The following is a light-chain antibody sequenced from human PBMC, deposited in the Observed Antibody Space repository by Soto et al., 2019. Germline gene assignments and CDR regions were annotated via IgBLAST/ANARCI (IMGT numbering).Light chain of an antibody. CDR2: EVS. CDR1: SSDVGGYNY. J-gene: IGLJ1*01. Sequence: QSALTQPASVSGSPGQSIALSCTGTSSDVGGYNYVSWYQHHPGEAPKLMIYEVSNRPSGVSNRFSGSKSGNTASLTISGLQAEDEADYYCASYGSSKVFGTGTKVTVL. CDR3: ASYGSSKV. V-gene: IGLV2-14*01.